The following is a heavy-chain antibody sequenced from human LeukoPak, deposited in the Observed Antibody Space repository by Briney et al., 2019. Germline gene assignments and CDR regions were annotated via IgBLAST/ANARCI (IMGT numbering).Heavy chain of an antibody. J-gene: IGHJ4*02. D-gene: IGHD3-10*01. Sequence: GGSLRLSCAASGFTFSNAWLNWVRQAPGKGLEWVGHIKSKTDGGTTDYAAPVKGRFTISRDDSKNTLFLRMNSLKTEDTAVYYCTLPWGSGSYYDYWGQGTLVTVSS. CDR3: TLPWGSGSYYDY. V-gene: IGHV3-15*01. CDR1: GFTFSNAW. CDR2: IKSKTDGGTT.